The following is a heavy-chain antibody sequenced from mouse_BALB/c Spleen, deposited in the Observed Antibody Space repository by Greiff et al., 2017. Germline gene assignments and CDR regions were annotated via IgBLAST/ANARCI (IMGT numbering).Heavy chain of an antibody. CDR1: GFTFSSYG. D-gene: IGHD2-3*01. J-gene: IGHJ3*01. Sequence: EVQLVESGGDLVKPGGSLKLSCAASGFTFSSYGMSWVRQTPDKRLEWVATISSGGSYTYYPDSVKGRFTISRDNAKNTLYLQMSSLKSEDTAMYYCARPDGYSFAYWGQGTLVTVSA. V-gene: IGHV5-6*01. CDR3: ARPDGYSFAY. CDR2: ISSGGSYT.